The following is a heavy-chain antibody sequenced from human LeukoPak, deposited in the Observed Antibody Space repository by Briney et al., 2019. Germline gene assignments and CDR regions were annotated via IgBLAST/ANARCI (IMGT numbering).Heavy chain of an antibody. CDR1: GGSFSGYY. CDR3: ARAGRDGYNLWYFDL. V-gene: IGHV4-34*01. Sequence: SETLPLTCAVYGGSFSGYYWSWIRQPPGKGLEWIGEINHSGSTNYNPSLKSRVTISVDTSKNQFSLKLSSVTAADTAVYYCARAGRDGYNLWYFDLWGRGTLVTVSS. D-gene: IGHD5-24*01. CDR2: INHSGST. J-gene: IGHJ2*01.